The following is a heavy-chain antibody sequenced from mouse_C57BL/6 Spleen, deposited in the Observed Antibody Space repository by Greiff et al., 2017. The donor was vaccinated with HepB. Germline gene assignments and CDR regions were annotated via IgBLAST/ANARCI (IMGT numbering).Heavy chain of an antibody. CDR3: AREGGLRWYFDV. J-gene: IGHJ1*03. CDR2: IYPGDGDT. V-gene: IGHV1-82*01. Sequence: VQLKESGPELVKPGASVKISCKASGYAFSSSWMNWVKQRPGKGLEWIGRIYPGDGDTNYNGKFKGKATLTADKSSSTAYMQLSSLTSEDSAVYFCAREGGLRWYFDVWGTGTTVTVSS. D-gene: IGHD2-4*01. CDR1: GYAFSSSW.